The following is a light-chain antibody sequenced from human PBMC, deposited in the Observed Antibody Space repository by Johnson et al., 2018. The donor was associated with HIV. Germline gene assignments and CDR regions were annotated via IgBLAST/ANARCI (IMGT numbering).Light chain of an antibody. CDR3: GTWDSSLSAGEV. V-gene: IGLV1-51*02. CDR1: SSTIGNNY. Sequence: QSVLSQPPSVSAAPGQKVTISCSGSSSTIGNNYVSWYQQFPGTAPKLLIYETNKRPSGIPDRFSGSKSGTSATLGINGLQTGAEADYYCGTWDSSLSAGEVFGTGTKVTVL. CDR2: ETN. J-gene: IGLJ1*01.